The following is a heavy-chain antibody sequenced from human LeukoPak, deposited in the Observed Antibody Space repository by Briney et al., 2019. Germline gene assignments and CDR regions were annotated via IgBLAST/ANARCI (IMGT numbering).Heavy chain of an antibody. Sequence: SETLSLTCAVYGGSFSGYYWSWIRQPPGKGLEWIGSIYYSGSTYYNPSLKSRVTISVDTSKNQFSLKLSSVTAADTAVYYCARVFPCGGDCYSNWFDPWGQGTLVTVSS. D-gene: IGHD2-21*02. CDR2: IYYSGST. CDR3: ARVFPCGGDCYSNWFDP. J-gene: IGHJ5*02. V-gene: IGHV4-34*01. CDR1: GGSFSGYY.